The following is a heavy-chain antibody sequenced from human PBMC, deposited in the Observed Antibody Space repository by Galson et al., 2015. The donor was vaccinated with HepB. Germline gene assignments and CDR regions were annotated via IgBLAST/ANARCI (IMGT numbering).Heavy chain of an antibody. CDR3: ARYSPSRCPSTTCYLHAFDM. J-gene: IGHJ3*02. CDR1: GYTFTTYS. D-gene: IGHD2-2*01. CDR2: INAGHGNT. V-gene: IGHV1-3*01. Sequence: SVKVSCKASGYTFTTYSMHWVRQAPGQRPEWMGWINAGHGNTTYSQTFQDRLTITRDTSASTAYMELSSLRSDDTAVYYCARYSPSRCPSTTCYLHAFDMWGQGTMVTVSS.